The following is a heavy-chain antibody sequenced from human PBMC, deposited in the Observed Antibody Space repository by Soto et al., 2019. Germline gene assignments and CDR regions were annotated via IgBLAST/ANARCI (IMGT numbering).Heavy chain of an antibody. Sequence: ASVKVSCKVSGYTLTELSMHWVRQAPGKGLEWMGGFDPEDGETIYAQKFQGRVTMTEDTSTDTAYMELSSLRSEDTAVYYCATAPFRVRGVIEFRVGFPYYYYGMDVWGQGTTVTVSS. D-gene: IGHD3-10*01. V-gene: IGHV1-24*01. CDR1: GYTLTELS. CDR2: FDPEDGET. J-gene: IGHJ6*02. CDR3: ATAPFRVRGVIEFRVGFPYYYYGMDV.